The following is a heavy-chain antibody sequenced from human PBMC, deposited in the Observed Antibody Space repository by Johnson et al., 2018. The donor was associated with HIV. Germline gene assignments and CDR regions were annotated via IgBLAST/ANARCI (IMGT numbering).Heavy chain of an antibody. CDR3: ARAHNWHSDAFDI. Sequence: VQLVESGGGLVKPGGSLRLSCAASGFTFSSYAMHWVRQAPGKGLEWVSAISGSGGSTYYADSVKGRFTISRDNSKNTLYLQMNSLRAEDTAVYYCARAHNWHSDAFDIWGQGTMVTVSS. J-gene: IGHJ3*02. V-gene: IGHV3-23*04. CDR2: ISGSGGST. CDR1: GFTFSSYA. D-gene: IGHD1/OR15-1a*01.